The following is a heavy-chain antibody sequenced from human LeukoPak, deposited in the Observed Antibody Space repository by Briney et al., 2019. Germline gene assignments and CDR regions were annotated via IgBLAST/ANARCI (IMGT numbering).Heavy chain of an antibody. Sequence: PGGSLRLSCAASGFTVSSNYMSWVRQAPGKGLEWVANIKQDGSEKYYVDSVKGRFTISRDNAKNSLYLQMNSLRAEDTAVYYCASSKYDYYGYWGQGTLVTVSS. J-gene: IGHJ4*02. CDR2: IKQDGSEK. V-gene: IGHV3-7*01. CDR3: ASSKYDYYGY. CDR1: GFTVSSNY. D-gene: IGHD2/OR15-2a*01.